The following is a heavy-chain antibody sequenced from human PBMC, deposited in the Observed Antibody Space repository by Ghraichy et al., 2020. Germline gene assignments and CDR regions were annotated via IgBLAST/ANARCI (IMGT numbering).Heavy chain of an antibody. CDR3: ARGGFGSGSYHDRWFDP. CDR2: IFHSGST. Sequence: SKTLSLTCSVSGDSISGDYSWSWIRQPAGKGLEWIGYIFHSGSTYYNPSLKSRIAISVDRSKNQFSLQVTSVTAADTAVYYCARGGFGSGSYHDRWFDPWGQGTLVTVSS. CDR1: GDSISGDYS. V-gene: IGHV4-30-2*01. D-gene: IGHD3-10*01. J-gene: IGHJ5*02.